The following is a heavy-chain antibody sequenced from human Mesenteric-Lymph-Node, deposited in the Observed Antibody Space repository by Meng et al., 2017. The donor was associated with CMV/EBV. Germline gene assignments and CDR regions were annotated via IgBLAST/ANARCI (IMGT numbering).Heavy chain of an antibody. V-gene: IGHV3-7*03. J-gene: IGHJ4*02. CDR1: GFSFSSYW. CDR2: IKQDGSEK. Sequence: GGSLRLSCEASGFSFSSYWMSWVRQAPGKGLEWVANIKQDGSEKKYAEFVKGRFTVSRDNDKDSLYLQMNSLRAQDTAVYYCAKELRDWRPLDYWGQGTLVTVSS. D-gene: IGHD3-9*01. CDR3: AKELRDWRPLDY.